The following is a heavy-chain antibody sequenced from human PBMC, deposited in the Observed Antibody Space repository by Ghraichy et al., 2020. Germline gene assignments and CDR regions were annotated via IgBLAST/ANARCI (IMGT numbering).Heavy chain of an antibody. CDR3: ARDHGIGSGSYGY. Sequence: GGSLRLSCAASGFTVSSNYMSWVRQAPGKGLEWVSVIYSGGSTYYADSVKGRFTISRDNSKNTLYLQMNSLRAEDTAVYYCARDHGIGSGSYGYWGQGTLVTVSS. J-gene: IGHJ4*02. D-gene: IGHD3-10*01. CDR1: GFTVSSNY. CDR2: IYSGGST. V-gene: IGHV3-53*01.